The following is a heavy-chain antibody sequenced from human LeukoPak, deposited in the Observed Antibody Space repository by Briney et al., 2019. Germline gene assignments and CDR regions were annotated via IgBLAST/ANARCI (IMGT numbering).Heavy chain of an antibody. Sequence: GGSLRLSCAASGFTFSNYAMTWVRQAPGKGLERVSVISGSGDATNYADSVKGRFTISRDNSKSTLYVQMNSLRAEDTAVYYCAKSTSFYLDSWGQGTLVTVSS. J-gene: IGHJ4*02. CDR3: AKSTSFYLDS. CDR1: GFTFSNYA. V-gene: IGHV3-23*01. CDR2: ISGSGDAT.